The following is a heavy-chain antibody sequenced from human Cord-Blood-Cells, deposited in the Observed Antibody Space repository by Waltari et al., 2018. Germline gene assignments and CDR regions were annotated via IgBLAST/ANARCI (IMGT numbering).Heavy chain of an antibody. CDR2: IIPILGIA. J-gene: IGHJ3*02. CDR3: ARDWAAAGTGAFDI. CDR1: GSTFSSYA. D-gene: IGHD6-13*01. Sequence: QVQLVQSGAEVKKPGSSVKVSCKASGSTFSSYAISWVRQAPGQGLEWMGGIIPILGIANYEQKFQGRVTITADESTSTAYMELSSLRSEDTAVYYYARDWAAAGTGAFDIWGQGTMVTVSS. V-gene: IGHV1-69*04.